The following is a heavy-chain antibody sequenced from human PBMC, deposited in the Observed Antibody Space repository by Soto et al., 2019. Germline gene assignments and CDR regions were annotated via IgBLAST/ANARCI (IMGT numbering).Heavy chain of an antibody. V-gene: IGHV1-69*06. CDR1: GGTYSSNT. D-gene: IGHD2-21*02. CDR2: IIPLFGTA. Sequence: QVQLVQSGAAVKKPGSSVKISCKASGGTYSSNTINWVRQTAGQGLEWMGGIIPLFGTANYAEKFRGRVTITAERATNTEYMELRGMSSEDTPVYYGVRKAASGGDCYAFDSWGQGTLVSVSS. J-gene: IGHJ4*02. CDR3: VRKAASGGDCYAFDS.